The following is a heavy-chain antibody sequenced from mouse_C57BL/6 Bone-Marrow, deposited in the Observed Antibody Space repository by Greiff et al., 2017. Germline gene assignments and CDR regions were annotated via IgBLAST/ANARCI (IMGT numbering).Heavy chain of an antibody. V-gene: IGHV5-17*01. CDR3: AGAGSQAWFAY. D-gene: IGHD1-1*01. CDR1: GFTFSDYG. J-gene: IGHJ3*01. Sequence: EVQRVESGGGLVKPGGSLKLSCAASGFTFSDYGMHWVRQAPEKGLEWVAYISSGSSTIYYADTVKGRFTISRDNAKNTLFLQMTSLRSEDTAMYYCAGAGSQAWFAYWGQGTLVTVSA. CDR2: ISSGSSTI.